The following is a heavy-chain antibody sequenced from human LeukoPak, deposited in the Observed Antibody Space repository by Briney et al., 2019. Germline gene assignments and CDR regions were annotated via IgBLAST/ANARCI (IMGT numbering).Heavy chain of an antibody. CDR3: AKDQGNGGSLLDY. CDR2: IWYDGNNK. J-gene: IGHJ4*02. Sequence: GGSLRLSCAASGFTFSSYGMQWVRQAQGKGLEWVAVIWYDGNNKYYAESVKGRFTISRDNSKNTLYLQMNSLRPEDTAVYYCAKDQGNGGSLLDYWGQGTLVTVSS. V-gene: IGHV3-33*06. D-gene: IGHD1-26*01. CDR1: GFTFSSYG.